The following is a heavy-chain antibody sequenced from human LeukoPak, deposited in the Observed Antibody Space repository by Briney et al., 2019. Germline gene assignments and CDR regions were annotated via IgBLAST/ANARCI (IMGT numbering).Heavy chain of an antibody. V-gene: IGHV1-2*02. CDR1: GFTFTAYY. CDR2: VNPNSGGT. CDR3: ARVKRSVAGFDP. J-gene: IGHJ5*02. D-gene: IGHD6-19*01. Sequence: ASMKVSCKASGFTFTAYYLYWVRQAPGQGLEWMGCVNPNSGGTNYAQKFQGRVTMTRDTSISTAYMELSRLRSDDTAVYYCARVKRSVAGFDPWGQGTLVTVSS.